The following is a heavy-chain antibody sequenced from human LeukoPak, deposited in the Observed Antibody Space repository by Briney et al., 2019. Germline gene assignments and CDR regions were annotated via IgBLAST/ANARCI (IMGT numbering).Heavy chain of an antibody. V-gene: IGHV3-53*01. J-gene: IGHJ4*02. CDR1: GFIVSNNY. CDR3: ARSPHYDSSGYYYYFDY. Sequence: GGSLRLSCAASGFIVSNNYMIWVRQAPGQGMQWVSVSYSGGSTDYADSVKGRFTISRDTSKNTVYLQMNSLRAEDTAVYFCARSPHYDSSGYYYYFDYWGQGTLVTVSS. CDR2: SYSGGST. D-gene: IGHD3-22*01.